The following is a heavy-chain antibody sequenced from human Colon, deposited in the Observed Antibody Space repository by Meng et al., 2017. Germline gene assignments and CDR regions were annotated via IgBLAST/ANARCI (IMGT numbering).Heavy chain of an antibody. D-gene: IGHD6-19*01. CDR2: TYYRSKWYN. Sequence: HVQRQPPGPRVVQPSQTLSLTCDISVDTVSSDSATWNWVRQSPSRGLEWMGRTYYRSKWYNDYSFSLGGRITVNPDTSKNQFSLQLNSVTPEDTAMYYCARSGSSGWIDYWGQGTLVTVSS. CDR3: ARSGSSGWIDY. CDR1: VDTVSSDSAT. J-gene: IGHJ4*02. V-gene: IGHV6-1*01.